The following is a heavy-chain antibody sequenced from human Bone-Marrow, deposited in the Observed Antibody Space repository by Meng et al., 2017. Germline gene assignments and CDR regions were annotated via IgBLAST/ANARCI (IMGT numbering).Heavy chain of an antibody. J-gene: IGHJ4*02. Sequence: VQFGARVKKPRDSVNVSCKPSGYNFPDYYIHWVRRAPGQGLEWMGRINPKSGDTHYAQKFQARVTMTGDTSISTAYMELSGLRSDDTAMYYCARDEDISAAGKLFGDYWGQGTLVTVSS. V-gene: IGHV1-2*06. CDR3: ARDEDISAAGKLFGDY. CDR2: INPKSGDT. CDR1: GYNFPDYY. D-gene: IGHD6-25*01.